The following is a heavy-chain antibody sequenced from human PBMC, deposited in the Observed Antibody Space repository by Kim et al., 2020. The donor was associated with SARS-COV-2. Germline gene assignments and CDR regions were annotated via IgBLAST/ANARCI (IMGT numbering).Heavy chain of an antibody. J-gene: IGHJ3*02. CDR1: GFTFSSYG. D-gene: IGHD3-16*01. CDR3: AKGGSIMITFGGVNPLWAFDI. Sequence: GGSLRLSCAASGFTFSSYGMHWVRQAPGKGLEWVAVISYDGSNKYYADSVKGRFTISRDNSKNTLYLQMNSLRAEDTAVYYCAKGGSIMITFGGVNPLWAFDIWGQGTMVTVSS. V-gene: IGHV3-30*18. CDR2: ISYDGSNK.